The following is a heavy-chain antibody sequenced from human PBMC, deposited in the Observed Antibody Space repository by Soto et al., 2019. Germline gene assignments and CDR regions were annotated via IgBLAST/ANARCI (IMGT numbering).Heavy chain of an antibody. D-gene: IGHD2-2*02. J-gene: IGHJ6*02. Sequence: QVQLQQWGAGLLKPSETLSLTCAVYGGSFSGYYWSWIRQPPGKGLEWIGEINHSGSTNYNPSLQSRVTISVDTFKDQFTLKLSSVTAADTAVYYCARGRSYCSSTSCYRGHYYYGMDVWGQGTTVTVSS. CDR2: INHSGST. CDR1: GGSFSGYY. CDR3: ARGRSYCSSTSCYRGHYYYGMDV. V-gene: IGHV4-34*01.